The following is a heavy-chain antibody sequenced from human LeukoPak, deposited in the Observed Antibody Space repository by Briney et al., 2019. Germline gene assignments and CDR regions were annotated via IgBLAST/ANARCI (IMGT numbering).Heavy chain of an antibody. Sequence: GGSLRLSCAASGFTFSSYAMSWVRQAPGKGLEWVSAISGSGGSTYYADSVKGRFTISRDNSKNTLYLQMNSLRAEDTAVYYCAKGMTTVKYYYYYYMDAWGKGTTVTVSS. CDR3: AKGMTTVKYYYYYYMDA. V-gene: IGHV3-23*01. CDR2: ISGSGGST. J-gene: IGHJ6*03. CDR1: GFTFSSYA. D-gene: IGHD4-11*01.